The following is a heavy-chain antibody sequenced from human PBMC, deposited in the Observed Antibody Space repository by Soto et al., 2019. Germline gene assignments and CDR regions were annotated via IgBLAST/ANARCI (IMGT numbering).Heavy chain of an antibody. CDR3: TTVLGYCTNGVCCTRGYFDY. J-gene: IGHJ4*02. CDR2: IKSKTDGGTT. V-gene: IGHV3-15*01. CDR1: GFTFSNAW. D-gene: IGHD2-8*01. Sequence: GGSLRLSCAASGFTFSNAWMSWVRQAPGKGLERVGRIKSKTDGGTTDYAAPVKGRFTISRDDSKNTLYLQMNSLKTEDTAVYYCTTVLGYCTNGVCCTRGYFDYWGQGTLVTVSS.